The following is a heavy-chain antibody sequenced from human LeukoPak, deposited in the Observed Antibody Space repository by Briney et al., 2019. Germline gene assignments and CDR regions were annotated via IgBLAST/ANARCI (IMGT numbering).Heavy chain of an antibody. V-gene: IGHV4-34*01. Sequence: SETLSLTCAVYGGSFSGYYWSWIRQPPGKGLEWIGEINHSGSTNYNPSLKSRVTISVDTSKNQFSLKLSSVTAADTAVYYCASQGPALYYPIWFDPWGQGTLVTVSS. CDR3: ASQGPALYYPIWFDP. CDR2: INHSGST. CDR1: GGSFSGYY. D-gene: IGHD3-16*01. J-gene: IGHJ5*02.